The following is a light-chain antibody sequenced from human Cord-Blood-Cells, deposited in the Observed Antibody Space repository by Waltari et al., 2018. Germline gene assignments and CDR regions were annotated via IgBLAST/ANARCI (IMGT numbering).Light chain of an antibody. V-gene: IGLV2-14*01. CDR2: EVS. J-gene: IGLJ2*01. Sequence: QSALTQPASVSGSPGQSITISCTGTSSDVGGYNYVSWYQQHPGKAPKLMIYEVSNRPSGVSNLSSGSKSGNTASLTISGLQAEDEADYYCSSYTSSSVVFGGGTKLTVL. CDR3: SSYTSSSVV. CDR1: SSDVGGYNY.